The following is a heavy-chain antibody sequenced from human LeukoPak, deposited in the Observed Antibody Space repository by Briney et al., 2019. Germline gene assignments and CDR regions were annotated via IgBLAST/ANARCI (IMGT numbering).Heavy chain of an antibody. J-gene: IGHJ3*02. CDR2: ISGSGRTM. Sequence: PGGSLRLSCAASGFTFSSYEVNWVRQAPGKGLEWVSYISGSGRTMYYADSVKGRFTISRDNAKNSLYLQMNSLRAEDTAVYYCAKGESGSFDAFDIWGQGTMVTVSS. CDR1: GFTFSSYE. CDR3: AKGESGSFDAFDI. V-gene: IGHV3-48*03. D-gene: IGHD1-26*01.